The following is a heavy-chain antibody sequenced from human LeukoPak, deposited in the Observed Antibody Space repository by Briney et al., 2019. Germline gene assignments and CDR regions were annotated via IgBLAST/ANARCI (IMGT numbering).Heavy chain of an antibody. D-gene: IGHD2-2*01. CDR2: ISYDGSNK. J-gene: IGHJ4*02. Sequence: GGSLRLSCAASGFTFSTYAMHWVRQAPGKGLEWVAVISYDGSNKYYADSKGRFTISRDNSKNTLYLQMNSLRAEDTAVYYCARDGPYGYCSSTSCYADYWGQGTLVTVSS. V-gene: IGHV3-30-3*01. CDR1: GFTFSTYA. CDR3: ARDGPYGYCSSTSCYADY.